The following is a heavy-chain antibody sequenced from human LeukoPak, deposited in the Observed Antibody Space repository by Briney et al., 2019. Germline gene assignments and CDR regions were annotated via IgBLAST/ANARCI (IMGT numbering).Heavy chain of an antibody. CDR1: GYTFTSYG. Sequence: ASVKVSFKASGYTFTSYGISWVRQAPGQGLEWMGWISAYNGNTNYAQKLQGRVTMTTDTSTGTAYMELRSLRSDDTAVYYCARGCSSTSCYAYYYGMDVWGQGTTVTVSS. CDR3: ARGCSSTSCYAYYYGMDV. D-gene: IGHD2-2*01. J-gene: IGHJ6*02. CDR2: ISAYNGNT. V-gene: IGHV1-18*01.